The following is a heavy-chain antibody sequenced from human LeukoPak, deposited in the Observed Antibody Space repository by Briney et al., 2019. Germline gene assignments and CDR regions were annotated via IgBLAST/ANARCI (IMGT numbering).Heavy chain of an antibody. Sequence: PGGSLRLSCAASGFTFSSNGMNWVRQAPGKGLEWVAVISYDGSNKYYADSVKGRFTISRDNSKNTLYLEMNSLRVEDTAVYYCAKDLSSSSAVFDYWGQGTLVTVS. CDR1: GFTFSSNG. V-gene: IGHV3-30*18. CDR3: AKDLSSSSAVFDY. D-gene: IGHD6-6*01. CDR2: ISYDGSNK. J-gene: IGHJ4*02.